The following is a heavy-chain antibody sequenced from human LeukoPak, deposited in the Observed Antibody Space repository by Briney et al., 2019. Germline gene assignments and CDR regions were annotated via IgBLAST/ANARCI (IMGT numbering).Heavy chain of an antibody. CDR3: ARDVDTAMVKSERPSRTLDY. V-gene: IGHV1-69*04. CDR1: GGTFSSYA. J-gene: IGHJ4*02. Sequence: GASVKVSCKASGGTFSSYAISWVRQAPGQGLEWMGRIIPILGIANYAQKFQGRVTITADKSTSTAYMELSSLRSDDTAVYYCARDVDTAMVKSERPSRTLDYWGQGALVTVSS. D-gene: IGHD5-18*01. CDR2: IIPILGIA.